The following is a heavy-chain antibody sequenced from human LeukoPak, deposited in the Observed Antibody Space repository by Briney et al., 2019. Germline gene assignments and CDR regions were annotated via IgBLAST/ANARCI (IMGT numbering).Heavy chain of an antibody. V-gene: IGHV1-8*01. CDR3: ARGRLANYYDFWSGYYSYYYYYMDV. CDR1: GYTFTSYD. CDR2: MNPNSGNT. D-gene: IGHD3-3*01. Sequence: ASVKVSCKASGYTFTSYDINWVRQATGQGLEWMGWMNPNSGNTGYAQKFQGRVTTTRNTSISTAYMELSSLRSEDTAVYYCARGRLANYYDFWSGYYSYYYYYMDVWGKGTTVTVSS. J-gene: IGHJ6*03.